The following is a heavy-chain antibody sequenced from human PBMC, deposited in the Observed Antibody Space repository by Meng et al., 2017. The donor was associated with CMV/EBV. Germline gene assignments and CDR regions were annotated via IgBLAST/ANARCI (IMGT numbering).Heavy chain of an antibody. Sequence: GRSLRLSCTVSGFLFSTYAMHWVRQAPGKGLEWVALVSYDGSNKYYADSVKGRFTISRDNSKNTLYLQMNSLRPEDTAVYYCARGGTRWIKVYYFDHWGQGTLVTVSS. D-gene: IGHD4-23*01. J-gene: IGHJ4*02. CDR1: GFLFSTYA. CDR2: VSYDGSNK. CDR3: ARGGTRWIKVYYFDH. V-gene: IGHV3-30-3*01.